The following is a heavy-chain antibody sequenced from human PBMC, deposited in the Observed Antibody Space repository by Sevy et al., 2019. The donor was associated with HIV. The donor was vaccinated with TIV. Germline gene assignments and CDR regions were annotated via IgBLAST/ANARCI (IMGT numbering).Heavy chain of an antibody. J-gene: IGHJ4*02. CDR2: INQDGSEM. V-gene: IGHV3-7*01. CDR3: ARRYFDL. Sequence: GGSLRLSCKASGFSFTDFWMQWVRQVPGKGPEWVANINQDGSEMYYVDSVKGRFTISRDNAASALYLQMPGLRAEDAATYFCARRYFDLWGQGTVVTVSS. CDR1: GFSFTDFW.